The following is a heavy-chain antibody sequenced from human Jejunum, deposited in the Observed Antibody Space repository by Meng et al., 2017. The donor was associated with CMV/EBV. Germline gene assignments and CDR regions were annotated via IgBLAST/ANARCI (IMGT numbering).Heavy chain of an antibody. V-gene: IGHV3-53*01. CDR1: EFSVIRNN. CDR2: IYSGEST. J-gene: IGHJ4*02. D-gene: IGHD1-26*01. Sequence: SCKASEFSVIRNNMTWVRQAPGKGLEWVSAIYSGESTYYADSVKGRFTISRDNSKNTLYLQMNSLRAEDTAVYYCAKKYSGSFDYWGQGTLVTVSS. CDR3: AKKYSGSFDY.